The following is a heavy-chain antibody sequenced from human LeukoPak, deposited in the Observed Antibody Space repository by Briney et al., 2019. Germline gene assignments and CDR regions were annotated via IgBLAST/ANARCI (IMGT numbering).Heavy chain of an antibody. D-gene: IGHD2-15*01. J-gene: IGHJ5*02. CDR1: GFTFSSYA. CDR2: ISSNGGST. V-gene: IGHV3-64D*06. CDR3: VKEDFNCSGGSCYSGSGYNWFDP. Sequence: GGSLRLSCSASGFTFSSYAMHWVRQAPGKGLEYVSAISSNGGSTYYADSVKGRFTISRDNSTNTLYLQMSSLRAEDTAVYYCVKEDFNCSGGSCYSGSGYNWFDPWGQGTLVTVSS.